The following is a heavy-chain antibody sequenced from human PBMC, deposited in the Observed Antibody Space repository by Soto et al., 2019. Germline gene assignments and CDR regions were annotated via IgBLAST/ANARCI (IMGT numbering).Heavy chain of an antibody. J-gene: IGHJ5*02. Sequence: VASVKVSFKASGYTFTRYGISWLRQAPGQGLEWMGWISAYNGNTNYAQKLQGRVTMTTDTSTSTAYMELRSLRSDDTAVYYCARVYFTRRAVAGANWFDPWGQGTLVTVSS. D-gene: IGHD6-19*01. CDR3: ARVYFTRRAVAGANWFDP. CDR1: GYTFTRYG. V-gene: IGHV1-18*01. CDR2: ISAYNGNT.